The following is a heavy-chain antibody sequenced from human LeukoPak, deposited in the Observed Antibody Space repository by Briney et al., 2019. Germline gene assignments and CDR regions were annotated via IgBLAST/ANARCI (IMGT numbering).Heavy chain of an antibody. Sequence: ASVKVSCKASGYTFTSYGISWVRQAPGQGLEWMGWISAYNGNTNYAQKLQGRVTMTTDTSTSTAYMELRSLRSDDTAVYYCTRDAGGDDCYSCPNWFDPWGQGTLVTVSS. J-gene: IGHJ5*02. CDR3: TRDAGGDDCYSCPNWFDP. V-gene: IGHV1-18*01. D-gene: IGHD2-21*02. CDR2: ISAYNGNT. CDR1: GYTFTSYG.